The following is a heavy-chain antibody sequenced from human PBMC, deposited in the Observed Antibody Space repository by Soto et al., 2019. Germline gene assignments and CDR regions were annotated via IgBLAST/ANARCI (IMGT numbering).Heavy chain of an antibody. D-gene: IGHD1-1*01. Sequence: GGSLRLSCAASGFTFSSYAMHWVRQAPGKGLEWVAVISYDGSNKYYADSVKGRFTISRDNSKNTLYLQMNSLRAEDTAVYYCARDQVHSTALPTFLSPHGAYYYYYYGMDVWGQGTTVTVSS. V-gene: IGHV3-30-3*01. CDR1: GFTFSSYA. J-gene: IGHJ6*02. CDR3: ARDQVHSTALPTFLSPHGAYYYYYYGMDV. CDR2: ISYDGSNK.